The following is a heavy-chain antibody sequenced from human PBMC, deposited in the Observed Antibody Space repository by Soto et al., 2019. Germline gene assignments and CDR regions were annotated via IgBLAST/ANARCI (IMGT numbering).Heavy chain of an antibody. CDR2: IYYSGST. V-gene: IGHV4-59*01. D-gene: IGHD6-13*01. Sequence: PSETLSLTCTVSGGSISSYYWSWIRQPPGKGLEWIGYIYYSGSTNYNPSLKSRVTISVDTSKNQFSLKLSPVTAADTAVYYCARVAGIAAAGKIDYYYYGMDVWGQGTTVTVS. CDR3: ARVAGIAAAGKIDYYYYGMDV. CDR1: GGSISSYY. J-gene: IGHJ6*02.